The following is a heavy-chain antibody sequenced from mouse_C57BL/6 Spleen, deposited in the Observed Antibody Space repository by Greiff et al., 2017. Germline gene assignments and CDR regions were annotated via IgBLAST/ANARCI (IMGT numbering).Heavy chain of an antibody. D-gene: IGHD2-4*01. CDR1: GYTFTSYW. Sequence: QVQLQQPGAELVKPGASVKLSCKASGYTFTSYWMHWVKQRPGQGLEWIGMIHPNSGSTNYNEKFKSKATLTVDKSSSTAYMQLSSLTAEDSAVYYCAREGLRDYDGYYFDYWGQGTTLTVSS. CDR2: IHPNSGST. V-gene: IGHV1-64*01. J-gene: IGHJ2*01. CDR3: AREGLRDYDGYYFDY.